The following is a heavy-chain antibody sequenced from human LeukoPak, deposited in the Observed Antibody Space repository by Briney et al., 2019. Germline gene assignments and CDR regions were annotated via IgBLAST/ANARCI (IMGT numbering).Heavy chain of an antibody. D-gene: IGHD2-21*02. V-gene: IGHV4-4*02. J-gene: IGHJ4*02. CDR1: GGSTSSSNW. Sequence: SGTLSLTCAVSGGSTSSSNWWSWVRQPPGKGLEWIGEIYHSGSTNYNPSLKSRVTISVDKSKNQFSLKLSSVTAADTAVYYCARDPYCGGDCPYYFDYWGQGTLVTVSS. CDR2: IYHSGST. CDR3: ARDPYCGGDCPYYFDY.